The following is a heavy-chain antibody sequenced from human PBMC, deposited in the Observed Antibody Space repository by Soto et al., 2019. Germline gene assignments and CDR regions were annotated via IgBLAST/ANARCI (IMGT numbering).Heavy chain of an antibody. CDR1: GFTFSSYA. V-gene: IGHV3-23*01. CDR3: AKDQTRNYFDY. Sequence: EVQLLESGGGFVQPGGSLSLSCAASGFTFSSYAMSWVRQAPGKGLEWVSAISGSGGRTYYADSVKGRFTIYRDNSKNTLYLQMNSLRAEDTAVYYGAKDQTRNYFDYWGQGTLVTVSS. J-gene: IGHJ4*02. D-gene: IGHD2-2*01. CDR2: ISGSGGRT.